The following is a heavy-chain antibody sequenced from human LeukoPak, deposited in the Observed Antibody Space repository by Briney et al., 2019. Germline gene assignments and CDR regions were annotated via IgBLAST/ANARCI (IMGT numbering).Heavy chain of an antibody. J-gene: IGHJ4*02. D-gene: IGHD6-19*01. CDR1: GFTFRNFA. CDR2: TSGDEDST. CDR3: TIDLMTGFSSGWHFGY. V-gene: IGHV3-23*01. Sequence: GGSLRLSCAASGFTFRNFAMSWVRQAPGKGLEWLAVTSGDEDSTHYADSVRGRFVISTDSSKNSLFLQMNSLRADDTAVYYCTIDLMTGFSSGWHFGYWGQGTLVTVSS.